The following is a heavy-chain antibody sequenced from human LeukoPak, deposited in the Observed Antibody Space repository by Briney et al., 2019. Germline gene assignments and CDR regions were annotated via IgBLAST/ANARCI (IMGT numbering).Heavy chain of an antibody. J-gene: IGHJ3*02. V-gene: IGHV1-46*01. CDR3: ARERSISGDAGAFDI. CDR2: LKPSDGTT. D-gene: IGHD2-21*01. Sequence: ASVKVSCKASGDTLTRYFIHWVRQAPGQGLEWMALLKPSDGTTTYAQRFKDRVTMTRDMSTTTVYVELSRLRSEDTAVYYCARERSISGDAGAFDIWGQGTMVTVSS. CDR1: GDTLTRYF.